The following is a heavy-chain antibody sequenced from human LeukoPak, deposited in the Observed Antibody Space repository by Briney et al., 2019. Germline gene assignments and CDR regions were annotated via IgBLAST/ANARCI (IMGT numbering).Heavy chain of an antibody. J-gene: IGHJ4*02. CDR1: GFTFSSYG. CDR2: IRYDGSNK. V-gene: IGHV3-30*02. Sequence: PGGSLRLSCAASGFTFSSYGMHWVRQAPGKGLEWVAFIRYDGSNKYYADSVKGRFTISRDNSKNTLYLQMNSLRAEDTAVYYCAKDPGYYDSSGYDRVDYWGQGTLVTVSS. D-gene: IGHD3-22*01. CDR3: AKDPGYYDSSGYDRVDY.